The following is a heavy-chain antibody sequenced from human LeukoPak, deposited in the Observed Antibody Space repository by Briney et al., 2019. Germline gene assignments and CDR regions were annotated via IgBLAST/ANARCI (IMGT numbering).Heavy chain of an antibody. V-gene: IGHV3-23*01. Sequence: GSLRLSCAASGFTFSSYAMSWVRQAPGKGLEWVSAISGSGGSTYYADSVKGRFTISRDNAKNSLYLQMNSLRAEDTAVYYCARSLVGATLDDAFDIWGQGTMVTVSS. CDR2: ISGSGGST. J-gene: IGHJ3*02. CDR1: GFTFSSYA. CDR3: ARSLVGATLDDAFDI. D-gene: IGHD1-26*01.